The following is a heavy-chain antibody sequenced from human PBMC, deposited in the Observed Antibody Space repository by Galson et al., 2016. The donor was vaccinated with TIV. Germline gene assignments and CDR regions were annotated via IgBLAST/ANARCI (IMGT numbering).Heavy chain of an antibody. CDR3: ARDFSGLDG. CDR2: ISASASHI. CDR1: KFSFSAYS. Sequence: SLRLSCAAPKFSFSAYSMNWVRQAPGKGLEWVSFISASASHIYYADSVKGRFTISRDNAKNSLYLQMNSLRVGDTAVYYCARDFSGLDGWGQGTTVTVSS. V-gene: IGHV3-21*01. J-gene: IGHJ6*02.